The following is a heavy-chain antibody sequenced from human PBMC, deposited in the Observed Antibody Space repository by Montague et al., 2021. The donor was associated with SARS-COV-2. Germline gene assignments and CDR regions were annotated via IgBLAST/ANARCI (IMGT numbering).Heavy chain of an antibody. J-gene: IGHJ3*02. CDR3: ARTPYYYDSSGYYYGAFDI. CDR2: IDWDDDK. Sequence: PALVIPTPTLTLTCTFSGFSLSTSGMCVSWIRQPPGKALEWLARIDWDDDKYYSTSLKTRLTISKDTSKNQVVLTMTNMDPVDTATYYCARTPYYYDSSGYYYGAFDIWGQGTMVTVSS. CDR1: GFSLSTSGMC. V-gene: IGHV2-70*11. D-gene: IGHD3-22*01.